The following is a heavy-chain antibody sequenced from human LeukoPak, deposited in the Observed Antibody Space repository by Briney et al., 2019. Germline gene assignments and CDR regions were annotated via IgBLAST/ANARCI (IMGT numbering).Heavy chain of an antibody. CDR3: ARDPIGAAGEPDY. CDR2: IYYSGST. Sequence: PSETLSLTCTVSGGSISSSSYYWGWIRQPPGKGLEWIGSIYYSGSTYYNPSLKSRVTISVDTSKNQFSLKLSSVTAADTAVYYCARDPIGAAGEPDYWGQGTLVTVSS. CDR1: GGSISSSSYY. D-gene: IGHD6-13*01. V-gene: IGHV4-39*02. J-gene: IGHJ4*02.